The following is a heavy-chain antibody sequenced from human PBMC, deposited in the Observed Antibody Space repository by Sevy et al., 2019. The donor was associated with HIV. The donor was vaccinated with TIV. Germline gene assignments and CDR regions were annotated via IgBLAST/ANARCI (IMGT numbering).Heavy chain of an antibody. D-gene: IGHD2-2*01. J-gene: IGHJ3*02. Sequence: GGSLRLSCAASGFTFSSYSVNWVRQAPGKGLEWVSYISGSSNYIYYADSVKGRFTISRDKAKNSLYLQMSSLRVEDTAVYYCATVGCTSTSCPFNDAFDIWGQGTMVTVSS. CDR1: GFTFSSYS. V-gene: IGHV3-21*01. CDR2: ISGSSNYI. CDR3: ATVGCTSTSCPFNDAFDI.